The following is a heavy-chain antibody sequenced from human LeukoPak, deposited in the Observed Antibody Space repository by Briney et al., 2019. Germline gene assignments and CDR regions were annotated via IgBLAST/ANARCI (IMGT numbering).Heavy chain of an antibody. V-gene: IGHV1-46*01. D-gene: IGHD3-22*01. Sequence: GASVKVSCKASGYTFTSYYIHWVRQAPGQGLEWMGLINPSGGSTNYAQKFQGRVTITRNTSISTAYMELSSLRSEDTAVYYCARRYYYDSSTYYYSDWGQGTLVTVSS. CDR2: INPSGGST. CDR1: GYTFTSYY. CDR3: ARRYYYDSSTYYYSD. J-gene: IGHJ4*02.